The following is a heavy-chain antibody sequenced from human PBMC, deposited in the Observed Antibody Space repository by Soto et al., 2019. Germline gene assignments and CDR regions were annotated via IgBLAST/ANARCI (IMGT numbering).Heavy chain of an antibody. CDR1: GHSISADY. CDR2: VDASWNT. V-gene: IGHV4-4*07. CDR3: ARDVGGSVVPHWFDP. Sequence: QVQLQESGPGLVKASETLSLSCTVSGHSISADYWCWIRQPAGKRLEWIGRVDASWNTNYNPSIKIRVTRDIDTWTIQFFLKVRSVTAADTAMYVCARDVGGSVVPHWFDPWGQGALVTVSS. J-gene: IGHJ5*02. D-gene: IGHD3-22*01.